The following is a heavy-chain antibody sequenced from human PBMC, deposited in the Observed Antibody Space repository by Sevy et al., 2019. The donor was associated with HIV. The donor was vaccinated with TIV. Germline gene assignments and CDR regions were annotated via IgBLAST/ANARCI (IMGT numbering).Heavy chain of an antibody. CDR1: GYTFTSYD. CDR2: MNPNSGNT. D-gene: IGHD3-3*01. Sequence: ASVKVSCKASGYTFTSYDINWVRQANGQGLEWMGWMNPNSGNTGYAQKFQGRVTMTRNTSISTAYMELSSLRSEDTAVYYCARGSITIFGVEDNWFDPWGQGTLVTVSS. CDR3: ARGSITIFGVEDNWFDP. V-gene: IGHV1-8*01. J-gene: IGHJ5*02.